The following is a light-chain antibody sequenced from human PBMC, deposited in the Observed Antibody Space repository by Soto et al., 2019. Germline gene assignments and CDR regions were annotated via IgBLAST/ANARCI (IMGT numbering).Light chain of an antibody. Sequence: QSVLTQPPSASAPPGQGVTISCSGSSSNIGTNYIYWYQQVPGTAPKLLIYRNNQRPSGVPDRFSGSKSGTSASLAISGLRSEDEADYYCAAWDDSLSGVVFGGGTKLTVL. V-gene: IGLV1-47*01. J-gene: IGLJ2*01. CDR2: RNN. CDR1: SSNIGTNY. CDR3: AAWDDSLSGVV.